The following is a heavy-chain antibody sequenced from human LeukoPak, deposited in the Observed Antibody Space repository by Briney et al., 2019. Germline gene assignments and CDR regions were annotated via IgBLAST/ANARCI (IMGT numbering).Heavy chain of an antibody. CDR2: ISGSGDST. Sequence: PGGSLRLSCAVSGFIFSSYAMSWVRQAPGKGLEWVSAISGSGDSTYYGDSVKGRFTISRDNSKNTLYLQMNSLRAEDTAVYYCAKTRPLDSSSWSHGDYWGQGTLVTVSS. CDR1: GFIFSSYA. J-gene: IGHJ4*02. CDR3: AKTRPLDSSSWSHGDY. D-gene: IGHD6-13*01. V-gene: IGHV3-23*01.